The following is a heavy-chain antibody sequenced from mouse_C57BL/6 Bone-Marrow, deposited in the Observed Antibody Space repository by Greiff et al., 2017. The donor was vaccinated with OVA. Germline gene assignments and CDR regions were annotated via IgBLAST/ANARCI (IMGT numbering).Heavy chain of an antibody. V-gene: IGHV2-2*01. CDR1: GFSFTSYG. D-gene: IGHD2-1*01. J-gene: IGHJ1*03. Sequence: VQLQESGPGLVQPSQSLSITCTVSGFSFTSYGVHWVRQSPGKGLEWLGVIWSGGSTDYNAAFISRLSISQNNSKSQVFFKMNSLKADDTAIYYYARDLYTYWDFDVWGTGTTVTVSS. CDR3: ARDLYTYWDFDV. CDR2: IWSGGST.